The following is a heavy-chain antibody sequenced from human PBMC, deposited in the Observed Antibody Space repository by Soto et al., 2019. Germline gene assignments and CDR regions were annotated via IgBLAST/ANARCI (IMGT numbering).Heavy chain of an antibody. CDR2: ISYSGSP. V-gene: IGHV4-59*01. Sequence: SETLSLTCTVSGGSISGYYWSWIRQPPGKGLEWIGHISYSGSPNYNPSLKSRVTISVDTSQNQFSLKLSSVTAADTAVYYCARAGRSSSKTVFDYWGQGTLVTVSS. CDR3: ARAGRSSSKTVFDY. CDR1: GGSISGYY. D-gene: IGHD6-6*01. J-gene: IGHJ4*02.